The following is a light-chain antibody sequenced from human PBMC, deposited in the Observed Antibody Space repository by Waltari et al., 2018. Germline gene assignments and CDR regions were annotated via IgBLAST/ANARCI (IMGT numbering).Light chain of an antibody. J-gene: IGKJ1*01. CDR2: GAS. V-gene: IGKV3-20*01. CDR1: QTVSSNK. Sequence: DMVLTQSPGTLSLSPGERATLSCRASQTVSSNKLAWYQQKPGQAPRLLMSGASPRAAGVPDRFSGSGSGTDFTLTISRLEPEDFAVYSCQHYDTSPWAFGQGTKVEVK. CDR3: QHYDTSPWA.